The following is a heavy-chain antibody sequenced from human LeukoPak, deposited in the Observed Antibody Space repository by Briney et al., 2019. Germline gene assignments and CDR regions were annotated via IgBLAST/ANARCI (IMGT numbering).Heavy chain of an antibody. CDR2: IYSGGST. Sequence: PGGSLRRSCAASGFTVSSNYMSWVRQAPGKGLEWVSLIYSGGSTYYADSVKGRFTISRDNSKNTLYLQMNSLRAEDTAVYYCARDYGAYWGQGTLVTVSS. D-gene: IGHD4-17*01. CDR1: GFTVSSNY. J-gene: IGHJ4*02. CDR3: ARDYGAY. V-gene: IGHV3-66*01.